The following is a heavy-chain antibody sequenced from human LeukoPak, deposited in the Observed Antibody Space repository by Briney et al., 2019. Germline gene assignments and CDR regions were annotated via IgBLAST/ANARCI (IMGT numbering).Heavy chain of an antibody. V-gene: IGHV4-38-2*02. CDR2: LYSTGTT. D-gene: IGHD6-19*01. CDR3: AGQWAVANTRRFAI. Sequence: SETLSLTCTVSGNFISSGFYWVWLRQTPGTGLQWIGSLYSTGTTYYNPSLAGRLTVSTDSSKNQLSLKLRSVTAADTAVYYCAGQWAVANTRRFAIWGQGSRVTVSS. CDR1: GNFISSGFY. J-gene: IGHJ3*02.